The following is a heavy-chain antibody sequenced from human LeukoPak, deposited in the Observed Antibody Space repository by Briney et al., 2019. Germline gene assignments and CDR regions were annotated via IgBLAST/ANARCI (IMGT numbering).Heavy chain of an antibody. J-gene: IGHJ4*02. CDR3: ARDRGSSSPYYFDY. CDR2: INSSGGTT. D-gene: IGHD6-13*01. CDR1: GYTFTSHY. V-gene: IGHV1-46*01. Sequence: ASVKVSCKASGYTFTSHYIHWVRQAPGQGLEWMGIINSSGGTTSSAQKFQGRVTMTRDTSTSTVYMELSSLISDDTAVYYCARDRGSSSPYYFDYWGQGTLVTVSS.